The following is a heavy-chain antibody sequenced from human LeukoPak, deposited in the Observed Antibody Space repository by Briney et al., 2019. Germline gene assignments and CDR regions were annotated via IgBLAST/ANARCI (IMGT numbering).Heavy chain of an antibody. D-gene: IGHD1-1*01. CDR1: GGSISSSSYY. CDR2: IYYSGSA. J-gene: IGHJ6*02. Sequence: PSETLSLTCTVSGGSISSSSYYWGWIRQHPGKGLEWIGYIYYSGSAYYNPSLKSRVTISVDTSKNQFSLKLSSVTAADTAVYYCARDVRGSNWNERLRGMDVWGQGTTVTVSS. CDR3: ARDVRGSNWNERLRGMDV. V-gene: IGHV4-31*03.